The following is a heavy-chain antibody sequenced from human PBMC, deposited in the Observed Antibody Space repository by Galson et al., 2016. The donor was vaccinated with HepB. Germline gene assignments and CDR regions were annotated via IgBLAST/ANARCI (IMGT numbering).Heavy chain of an antibody. V-gene: IGHV3-48*02. CDR1: GFTFSNYS. Sequence: SLRLSCAASGFTFSNYSMNWVRQAPGKGLEWVSYISNTSSTMYYADSVTGRFAISRENAKNSLYLQMNSLRDEDTAVYYCATPGKTNHYWGQGTLVTVST. CDR3: ATPGKTNHY. D-gene: IGHD1-14*01. J-gene: IGHJ4*02. CDR2: ISNTSSTM.